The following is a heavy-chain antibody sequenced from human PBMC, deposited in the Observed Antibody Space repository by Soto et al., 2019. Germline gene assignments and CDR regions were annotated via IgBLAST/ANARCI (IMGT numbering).Heavy chain of an antibody. CDR3: ASGYDFWSGYYPPYYSYGMDV. D-gene: IGHD3-3*01. CDR1: GFTFSSHS. Sequence: ASLQLSCAASGFTFSSHSMNWVRQAAGKGLEWVSSISSSSSYILYADSVKGRFTISRDNAKNSLYLQMNSLRAEDTAVYYCASGYDFWSGYYPPYYSYGMDVWGQGTTVTVSS. J-gene: IGHJ6*02. V-gene: IGHV3-21*01. CDR2: ISSSSSYI.